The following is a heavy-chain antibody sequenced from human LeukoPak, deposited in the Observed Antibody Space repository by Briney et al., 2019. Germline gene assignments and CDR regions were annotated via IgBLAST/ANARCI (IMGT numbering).Heavy chain of an antibody. V-gene: IGHV3-7*04. CDR2: IKQDGSEK. CDR3: ARGAKYCSGDSCYYYYYYMDV. Sequence: GGSLRLSCVASRFTFSNYWMTWVRQAPGKGLEWVVNIKQDGSEKHYVDSGKGRFTISRDNAKNSLYLQMNSLRAEDTAVYYCARGAKYCSGDSCYYYYYYMDVWGKGTTVTVSS. CDR1: RFTFSNYW. D-gene: IGHD2-15*01. J-gene: IGHJ6*03.